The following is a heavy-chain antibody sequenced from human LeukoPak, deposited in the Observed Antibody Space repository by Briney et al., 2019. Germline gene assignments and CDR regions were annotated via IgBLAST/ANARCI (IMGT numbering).Heavy chain of an antibody. CDR3: ARESGSSGWYDY. CDR2: ISGDGGST. V-gene: IGHV3-43*02. Sequence: QPGGSLGLSCAAPGFMFHDYAIHWVRQAPGKGLEWVSLISGDGGSTFYADSVKGRFTISRDNSKNSLYLQMNSLRSDDTALYYCARESGSSGWYDYWGQGTLVTVSS. CDR1: GFMFHDYA. D-gene: IGHD6-19*01. J-gene: IGHJ4*02.